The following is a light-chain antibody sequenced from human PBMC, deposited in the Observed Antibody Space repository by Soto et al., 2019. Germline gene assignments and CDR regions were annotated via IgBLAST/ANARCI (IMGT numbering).Light chain of an antibody. CDR3: QQYGSSSWT. CDR1: QSVSSSY. J-gene: IGKJ1*01. Sequence: EIVLTQSRGTLSLSPGERATLSCRASQSVSSSYLAWYQQRPGQAPRLLIYGASSRATGIPDRFSGSGSGTDFTLTINRLEPEDFAVYYCQQYGSSSWTFGQGTKVDIK. CDR2: GAS. V-gene: IGKV3-20*01.